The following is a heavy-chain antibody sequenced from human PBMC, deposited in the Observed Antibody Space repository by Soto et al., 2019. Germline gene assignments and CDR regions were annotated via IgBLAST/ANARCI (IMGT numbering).Heavy chain of an antibody. Sequence: ASVKVSCKASGGTFSSYTISWVRQAPGQGLEWMGRIIPILGIANYAQKFQGRVTITADKSTSTAYMELSSLRSEDTAVYYCARDRPIVVVVAAKDDAFDIWGQGTMVTVSS. J-gene: IGHJ3*02. V-gene: IGHV1-69*04. D-gene: IGHD2-15*01. CDR1: GGTFSSYT. CDR2: IIPILGIA. CDR3: ARDRPIVVVVAAKDDAFDI.